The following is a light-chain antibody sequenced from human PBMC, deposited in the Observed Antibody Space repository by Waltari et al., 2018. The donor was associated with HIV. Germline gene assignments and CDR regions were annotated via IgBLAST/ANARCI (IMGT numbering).Light chain of an antibody. J-gene: IGKJ4*01. Sequence: EFVLTHSPGALSLSPGERAPLSCRDSQSVSSGFLAWYQQKPGQAPRLLIYGASSRATGIPDRFSGSGAGTDFTHNISVLEPEDFAVYDCQQYGSVPRPLGAGTKVDIK. V-gene: IGKV3-20*01. CDR2: GAS. CDR3: QQYGSVPRP. CDR1: QSVSSGF.